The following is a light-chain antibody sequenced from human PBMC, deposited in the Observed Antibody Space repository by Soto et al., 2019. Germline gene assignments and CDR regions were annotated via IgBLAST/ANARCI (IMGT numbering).Light chain of an antibody. V-gene: IGLV2-14*03. CDR1: SSDVGGYNY. J-gene: IGLJ2*01. CDR3: SSYTSSRTLV. CDR2: DVT. Sequence: QSALTQPASVSGSPGQSITISCTGTSSDVGGYNYVSWYQQHPGKVPKLIIYDVTNRPSGASDRFFGSKSGNTASLTISGLQAEDEADYYCSSYTSSRTLVFGGETKVTVL.